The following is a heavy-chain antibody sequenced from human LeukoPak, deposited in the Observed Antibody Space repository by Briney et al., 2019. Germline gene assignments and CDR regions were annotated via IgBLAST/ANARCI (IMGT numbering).Heavy chain of an antibody. Sequence: PGGSLRLSCAASGFTFSSYAMSWVRQAPGKGLEWVSAISGSGGSTYYADSVKGRFTISRDDSKNTLYLQMNSLRAEDTAVYYCAKVSELVVVKTFFDYWGQGTLVTVSS. J-gene: IGHJ4*02. V-gene: IGHV3-23*01. D-gene: IGHD2-2*01. CDR2: ISGSGGST. CDR3: AKVSELVVVKTFFDY. CDR1: GFTFSSYA.